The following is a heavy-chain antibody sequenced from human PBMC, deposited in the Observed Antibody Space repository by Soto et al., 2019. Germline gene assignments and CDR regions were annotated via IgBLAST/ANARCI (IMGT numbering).Heavy chain of an antibody. CDR2: ISYDGSNK. V-gene: IGHV3-30*18. CDR3: AKAYRSTSLSAFDI. Sequence: GGSLRLSCAASGFTFSSYGMHWVRQAPGKGLEWVVVISYDGSNKYYADSVKGRFTISRDNSKNTLYLQMNSLRAEDTAVYYCAKAYRSTSLSAFDIWGQGTMVTVSS. J-gene: IGHJ3*02. CDR1: GFTFSSYG. D-gene: IGHD3-16*02.